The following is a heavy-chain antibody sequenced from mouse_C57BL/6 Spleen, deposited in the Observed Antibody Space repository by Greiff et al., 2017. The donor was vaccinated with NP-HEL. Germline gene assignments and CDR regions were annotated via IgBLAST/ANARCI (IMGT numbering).Heavy chain of an antibody. J-gene: IGHJ3*01. V-gene: IGHV1-69*01. Sequence: QVQLQQPGAELVMPGASVKLSCKASGYTFTSYWMHWVKQRPGQGLECIGEIDPSDSYTNYNQKFKGKSTLTVDKSSSTAYMQLSSLTSEDSAVYYCARRDYGNPWFAYWGQGTLVTVSA. CDR2: IDPSDSYT. CDR1: GYTFTSYW. CDR3: ARRDYGNPWFAY. D-gene: IGHD2-1*01.